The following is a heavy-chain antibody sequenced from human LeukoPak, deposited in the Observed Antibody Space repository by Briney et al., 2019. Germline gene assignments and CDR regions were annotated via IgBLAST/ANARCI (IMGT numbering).Heavy chain of an antibody. V-gene: IGHV4-39*01. D-gene: IGHD6-13*01. CDR2: IYYSGST. CDR1: GGSISSSSYY. J-gene: IGHJ5*02. CDR3: ASLAAAGGWFDP. Sequence: PSETLSLTCTVSGGSISSSSYYWGWIRQPPGKGLEWIGSIYYSGSTYYNPSLKSRVTISVDTSKNQFSLKLSSVTAADTAVYYCASLAAAGGWFDPWGQGTLVTVSS.